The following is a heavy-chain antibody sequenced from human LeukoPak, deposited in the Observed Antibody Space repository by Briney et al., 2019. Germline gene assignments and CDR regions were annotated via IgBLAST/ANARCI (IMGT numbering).Heavy chain of an antibody. J-gene: IGHJ2*01. Sequence: SETLSLTCAVYGGSFSGYYWSWIRQPPGKGLEWIGEINHSGSTNCNPSLKSRVTISVDTSKNQFSLKLSSVTAADTAVYYCARGRVAVARYFDLWGRGTLVTVSS. CDR3: ARGRVAVARYFDL. D-gene: IGHD6-19*01. CDR2: INHSGST. V-gene: IGHV4-34*01. CDR1: GGSFSGYY.